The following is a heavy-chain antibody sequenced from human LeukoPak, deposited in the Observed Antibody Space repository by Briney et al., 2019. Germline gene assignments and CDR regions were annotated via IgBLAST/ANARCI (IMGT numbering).Heavy chain of an antibody. Sequence: GGSLRLSCAASGSTFSSYSMNWVRQAPGKGLEWVSSISSSSSYIYYADSVKGRFTISRDNAKNSLYLQMNSLRAEDTAVYYCARAAYCGGDCQYYYYMDVWGKGTTVTVSS. D-gene: IGHD2-21*01. CDR1: GSTFSSYS. CDR2: ISSSSSYI. V-gene: IGHV3-21*01. CDR3: ARAAYCGGDCQYYYYMDV. J-gene: IGHJ6*03.